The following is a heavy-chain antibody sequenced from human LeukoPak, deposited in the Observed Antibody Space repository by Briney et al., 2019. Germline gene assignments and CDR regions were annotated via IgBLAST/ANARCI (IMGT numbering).Heavy chain of an antibody. J-gene: IGHJ4*02. CDR3: ATPHDATAYYYDSSGYFY. Sequence: GESLKISCKGSGYCFSGYWIAWVRQMPGKGLEWMGIIYPADSDTRYSPSFQGPVPLSAHKSITTAYLQWSSLKASNTAMYYCATPHDATAYYYDSSGYFYWGQGTLVTVSS. D-gene: IGHD3-22*01. V-gene: IGHV5-51*01. CDR1: GYCFSGYW. CDR2: IYPADSDT.